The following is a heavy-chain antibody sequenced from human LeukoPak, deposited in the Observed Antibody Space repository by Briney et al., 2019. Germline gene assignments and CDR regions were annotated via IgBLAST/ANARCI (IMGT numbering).Heavy chain of an antibody. D-gene: IGHD2/OR15-2a*01. Sequence: GGSLRLSCAASGFTFSSYTMNWVRQAPGKGLEWVSSISSSSSYIYYADSVKGRFTISRDNAKNSLYLQMNSLRSEDTAVYYCARVGVVLSSPLDYWGQGTLVTVSS. CDR1: GFTFSSYT. CDR3: ARVGVVLSSPLDY. J-gene: IGHJ4*02. CDR2: ISSSSSYI. V-gene: IGHV3-21*04.